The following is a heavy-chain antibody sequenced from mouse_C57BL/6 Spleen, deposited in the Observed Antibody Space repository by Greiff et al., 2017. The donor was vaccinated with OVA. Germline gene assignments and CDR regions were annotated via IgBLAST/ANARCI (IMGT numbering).Heavy chain of an antibody. CDR1: GYTFTSYT. Sequence: QVQLQQSGAELARPGASVKMSCKASGYTFTSYTMHWVKQRPGQGLEWIVYINPSSGYTKYNQKFKDKATLTADKSSSTAYMQLSSLTSEDSAVYYCVNYGSFFDYWGQGTTLTVSS. J-gene: IGHJ2*01. D-gene: IGHD1-1*01. V-gene: IGHV1-4*01. CDR3: VNYGSFFDY. CDR2: INPSSGYT.